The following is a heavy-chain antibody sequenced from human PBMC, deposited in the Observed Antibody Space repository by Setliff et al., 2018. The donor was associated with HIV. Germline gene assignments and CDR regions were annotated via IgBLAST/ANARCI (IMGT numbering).Heavy chain of an antibody. J-gene: IGHJ4*02. CDR3: ASPSDYYENSGLDY. Sequence: SETLFLTCTVSGGSISSYYWSWIRQPPGKGLEWIGYIYASGSTNYNPSLKSRVTISVDTSKNHFSLRLTSVTAADTAAYYCASPSDYYENSGLDYWGQGKLVTVSS. CDR1: GGSISSYY. CDR2: IYASGST. V-gene: IGHV4-4*09. D-gene: IGHD3-22*01.